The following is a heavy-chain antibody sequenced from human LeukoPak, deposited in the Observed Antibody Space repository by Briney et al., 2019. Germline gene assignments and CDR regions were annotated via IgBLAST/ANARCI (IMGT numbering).Heavy chain of an antibody. Sequence: SETLSLTCTVSGGSISSGGYYWSWIRQHPGKGLEWIGYIYYSGSTYYNPSLKSRVTISVDTSKNQFSLKLSSVTAADTAVYYCARFGPGGNSDRWFDPWGQGTLVTVSS. CDR3: ARFGPGGNSDRWFDP. D-gene: IGHD4-23*01. CDR1: GGSISSGGYY. J-gene: IGHJ5*02. V-gene: IGHV4-31*03. CDR2: IYYSGST.